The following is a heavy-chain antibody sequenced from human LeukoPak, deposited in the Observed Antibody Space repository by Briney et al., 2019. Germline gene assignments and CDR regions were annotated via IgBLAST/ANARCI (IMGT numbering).Heavy chain of an antibody. CDR1: GYTFTSYY. J-gene: IGHJ4*02. CDR3: ARALFRRAVTAIDHQAY. V-gene: IGHV1-2*02. Sequence: GASVKVSCKASGYTFTSYYMHWVRQAPGQGLEWMGWINPNSGGTNYAQKFQGRVTMTRDTSISTAYMELSRLRSDDTAVYYCARALFRRAVTAIDHQAYWGQGTLVTVSS. CDR2: INPNSGGT. D-gene: IGHD2-21*02.